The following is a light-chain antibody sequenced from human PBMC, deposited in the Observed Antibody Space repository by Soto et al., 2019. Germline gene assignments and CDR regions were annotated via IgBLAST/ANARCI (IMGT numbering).Light chain of an antibody. CDR3: QQYASLPT. J-gene: IGKJ5*01. CDR1: QDITNY. CDR2: DAS. V-gene: IGKV1-33*01. Sequence: DIQMTQSPSSLSASVGDRVTITCQASQDITNYLNWYQQKPGKAPKLLIYDASDLETGVPSRFSGSGSGTDFTFTISSLQPEDIATYYSQQYASLPTFAQGTRWRL.